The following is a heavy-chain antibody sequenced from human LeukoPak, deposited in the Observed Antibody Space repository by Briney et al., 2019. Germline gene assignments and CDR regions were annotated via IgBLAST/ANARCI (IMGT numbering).Heavy chain of an antibody. V-gene: IGHV3-21*01. J-gene: IGHJ3*02. CDR2: ISISSNYI. CDR1: GFTFSSYS. Sequence: GGSLRLSCVASGFTFSSYSMNWVRQAPGKGLEWVSSISISSNYIYYADSVKGRFTISRDNAKNSLYLQVNSLRAEDTAVYYCARGSRFGVVGRDAFDIWGQGTVVTVSS. CDR3: ARGSRFGVVGRDAFDI. D-gene: IGHD3-3*01.